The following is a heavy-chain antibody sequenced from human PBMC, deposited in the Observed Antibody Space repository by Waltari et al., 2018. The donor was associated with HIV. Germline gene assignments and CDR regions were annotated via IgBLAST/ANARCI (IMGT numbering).Heavy chain of an antibody. D-gene: IGHD3-10*01. CDR2: ISGSGGST. CDR1: GFTFSSYA. CDR3: AEMGDMRYYYGSGSLY. V-gene: IGHV3-23*01. J-gene: IGHJ4*02. Sequence: EVQLLESGGGLVQPGGSLRLSCAASGFTFSSYAMSWVRQAPGKGLEWVSAISGSGGSTYYADSVKGRFTISRDNSKNTLYLQMNSLRAEDTAVYYCAEMGDMRYYYGSGSLYWGQGTLVTVSS.